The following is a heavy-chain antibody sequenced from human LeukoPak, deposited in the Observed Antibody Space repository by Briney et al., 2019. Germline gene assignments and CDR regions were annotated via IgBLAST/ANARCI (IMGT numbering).Heavy chain of an antibody. CDR2: INPRGGST. J-gene: IGHJ4*01. V-gene: IGHV1-46*01. CDR3: ARSSQGDY. Sequence: ASVKVSCKASGYTFTRNYMHWVRQAPGQGLEWMGIINPRGGSTTYAQKFQGRLTMTRDTSTGTVYMELSSLRSEDTAVYYCARSSQGDYWGQGTLVTVSS. CDR1: GYTFTRNY.